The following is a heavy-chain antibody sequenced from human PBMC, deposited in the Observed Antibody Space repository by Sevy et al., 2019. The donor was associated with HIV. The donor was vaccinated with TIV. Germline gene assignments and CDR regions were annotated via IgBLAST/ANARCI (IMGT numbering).Heavy chain of an antibody. V-gene: IGHV3-30-3*01. CDR3: ARPRANYVDHYFFYAMDV. J-gene: IGHJ6*02. D-gene: IGHD4-17*01. CDR2: ISYDGSDK. CDR1: GFALSNYYA. Sequence: GGSVRLSCAASGFALSNYYAMHWVRQAPGKGLEWVALISYDGSDKYYADSVKGRFTISRDNFKNTLYLQMNSLTTEDTAVYYCARPRANYVDHYFFYAMDVWGQGTTVTVSS.